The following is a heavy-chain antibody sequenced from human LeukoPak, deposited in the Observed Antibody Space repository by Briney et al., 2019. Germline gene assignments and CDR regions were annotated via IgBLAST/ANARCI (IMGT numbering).Heavy chain of an antibody. V-gene: IGHV4-59*01. Sequence: SETLSLTCSVSGGSISGYYWSWIRLPPGKGLEWVGYIYYSGSTNYNPSLKSRVTMSVDTSKNHFSLNLSSVTAADTAVYYCARLSYDAVWGSYRPLFDSWGQGTLVTVSS. CDR1: GGSISGYY. D-gene: IGHD3-16*02. J-gene: IGHJ4*02. CDR2: IYYSGST. CDR3: ARLSYDAVWGSYRPLFDS.